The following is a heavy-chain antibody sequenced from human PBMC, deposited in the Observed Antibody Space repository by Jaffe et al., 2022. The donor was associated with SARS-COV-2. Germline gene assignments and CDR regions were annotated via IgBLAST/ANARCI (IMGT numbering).Heavy chain of an antibody. D-gene: IGHD3-22*01. J-gene: IGHJ6*03. CDR1: GFSFSNDW. CDR2: IKEDGNER. Sequence: QLVESGGGLVHPGGSLRLSCTASGFSFSNDWMTWVRQAPGKGLEWVAKIKEDGNERYYVDAVKGRVTISRDNARNSLYLQMDSLRAEDTGVYYCARGTTIDRSKWPGYFYMDVWGKGTTVVVS. CDR3: ARGTTIDRSKWPGYFYMDV. V-gene: IGHV3-7*04.